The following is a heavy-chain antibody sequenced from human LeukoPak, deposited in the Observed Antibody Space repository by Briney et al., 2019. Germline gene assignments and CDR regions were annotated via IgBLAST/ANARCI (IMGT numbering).Heavy chain of an antibody. V-gene: IGHV4-4*07. Sequence: PSETLSLTCTVSGGSISSFYWSWIRQPAGKGLDWIGRISTSGSTNYNPSLKRRVTMTADTSKNQLSLKLSSVTAADTAVYYCARAVARYYYGMDVWGQGTTVTVSS. D-gene: IGHD2-15*01. J-gene: IGHJ6*02. CDR2: ISTSGST. CDR3: ARAVARYYYGMDV. CDR1: GGSISSFY.